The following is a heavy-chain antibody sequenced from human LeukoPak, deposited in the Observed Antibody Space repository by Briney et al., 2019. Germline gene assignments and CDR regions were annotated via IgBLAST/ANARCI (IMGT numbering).Heavy chain of an antibody. V-gene: IGHV4-34*01. CDR2: INHSGST. D-gene: IGHD3-16*02. J-gene: IGHJ3*02. Sequence: SETLSLTCVVYGGSFSGYYWSWIRQPPGKGLEWIGEINHSGSTNYSPSLKSRVTISVDTSKNQFSLKLSSVTAADTAVYYCASLNMITFGGVIVAAGAFDIWGQGTMVTVSS. CDR1: GGSFSGYY. CDR3: ASLNMITFGGVIVAAGAFDI.